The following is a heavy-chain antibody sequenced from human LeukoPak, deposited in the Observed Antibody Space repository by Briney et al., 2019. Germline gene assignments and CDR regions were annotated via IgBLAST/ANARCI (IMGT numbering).Heavy chain of an antibody. CDR1: GFTFSSCA. D-gene: IGHD3-10*01. CDR2: ISSNGGST. J-gene: IGHJ4*02. Sequence: GGSLRLSCAASGFTFSSCAMHWVRQAPGKGLEYVSAISSNGGSTYYANSVKGRFTISRDNSKNTLYLQMGSLRAEDMAVYYCARVKGPMVRGVKASLDYWGQGTLVTVSS. V-gene: IGHV3-64*01. CDR3: ARVKGPMVRGVKASLDY.